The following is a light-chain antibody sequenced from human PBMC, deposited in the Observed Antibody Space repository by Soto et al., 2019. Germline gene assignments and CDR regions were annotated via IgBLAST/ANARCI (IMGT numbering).Light chain of an antibody. CDR2: AAS. J-gene: IGKJ4*01. Sequence: AIRMTQSPSSFSASTGDRVTITCRASQSIGTYLAWYQQIPGRAPKLLIFAASTLQRGVPSRFSGSGSGTDFTLTISWLQSEDFATYYCQQYYIYPPTFGGGTKVDIK. CDR1: QSIGTY. CDR3: QQYYIYPPT. V-gene: IGKV1-8*01.